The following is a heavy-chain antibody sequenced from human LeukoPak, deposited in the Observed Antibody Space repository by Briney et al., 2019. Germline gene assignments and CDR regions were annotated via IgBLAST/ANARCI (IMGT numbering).Heavy chain of an antibody. V-gene: IGHV4-61*02. CDR2: IYTSGST. CDR1: GGSISSGSYY. Sequence: PSETLSLTCTVSGGSISSGSYYWSWIRQPAGKGLEWIGRIYTSGSTNYNPSLKGRVTISVDTSKNQFSLKLSSVTAADTAVYYCARGGYGGNPTDYWGQGTLVTVSS. CDR3: ARGGYGGNPTDY. J-gene: IGHJ4*02. D-gene: IGHD4-23*01.